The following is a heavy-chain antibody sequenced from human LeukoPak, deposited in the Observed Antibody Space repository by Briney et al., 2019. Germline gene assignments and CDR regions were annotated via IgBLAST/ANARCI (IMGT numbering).Heavy chain of an antibody. CDR2: MNPNSGNT. V-gene: IGHV1-8*01. CDR3: ARGDVVVPAAIYPLDY. Sequence: GASVKVSCKASGYTFTSYDINWVRQATGQGLEWMGWMNPNSGNTGYAQKFQGRVTMTRNTSISTAYMELSSLRSEDTAVYYCARGDVVVPAAIYPLDYWGQGTLVTVSS. D-gene: IGHD2-2*01. J-gene: IGHJ4*02. CDR1: GYTFTSYD.